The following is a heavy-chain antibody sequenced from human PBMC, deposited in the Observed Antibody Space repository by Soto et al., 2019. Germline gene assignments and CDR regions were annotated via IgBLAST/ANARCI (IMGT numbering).Heavy chain of an antibody. V-gene: IGHV4-31*03. CDR2: IYYSGST. J-gene: IGHJ4*02. Sequence: PSETLSLTCTVSGGSISSGGYYWSRIRQHPGKGLEWIGYIYYSGSTYYNPSLKSRVTISVDASKNQFSLKLSSVTAADTAVYYCATHYDILTGYYWPLDYWGQGTLVTVSS. CDR3: ATHYDILTGYYWPLDY. CDR1: GGSISSGGYY. D-gene: IGHD3-9*01.